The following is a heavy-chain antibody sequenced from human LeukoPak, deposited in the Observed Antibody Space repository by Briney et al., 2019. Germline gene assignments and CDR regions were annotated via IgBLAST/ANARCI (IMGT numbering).Heavy chain of an antibody. J-gene: IGHJ6*03. V-gene: IGHV1-69*05. CDR2: IIPIFGTA. CDR3: ARDAYSYGPDPPYYYYMDV. D-gene: IGHD5-18*01. Sequence: GASVKVSCKASGGTFSSYAIIWVRQAPGQGLEWMGGIIPIFGTANYAQKFQGRVTITTDESTSTAYMELSSLRSEDTAVYYCARDAYSYGPDPPYYYYMDVWGKGTTVTVSS. CDR1: GGTFSSYA.